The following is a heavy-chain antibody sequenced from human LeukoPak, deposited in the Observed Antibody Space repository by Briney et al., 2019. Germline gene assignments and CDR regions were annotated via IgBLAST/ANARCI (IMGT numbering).Heavy chain of an antibody. Sequence: TSETLSLTCTVSGGSISSYYWSWIRQHPGKGLEWIGYIYYSGSTNYNPSLKSRVTISVDASKNQFSLKLSSVTAADTAVYYCARHEDAFDIWGQGTMVTVSS. CDR3: ARHEDAFDI. CDR1: GGSISSYY. J-gene: IGHJ3*02. CDR2: IYYSGST. V-gene: IGHV4-59*08.